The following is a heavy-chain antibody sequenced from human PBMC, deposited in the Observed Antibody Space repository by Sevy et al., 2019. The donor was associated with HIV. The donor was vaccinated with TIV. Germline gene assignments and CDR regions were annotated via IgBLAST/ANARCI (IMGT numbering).Heavy chain of an antibody. CDR3: AKDQALWDSSDALDI. D-gene: IGHD5-18*01. V-gene: IGHV3-30*18. CDR1: GFTLSSYG. Sequence: GGSLRLSCAASGFTLSSYGMHWVRQAPGKGLEWVAVISYGGSNKYYADSVKGRFTISRDNFKNTLYLQMNSLRAEDKAVYYCAKDQALWDSSDALDIWGQGTMVTVSS. J-gene: IGHJ3*02. CDR2: ISYGGSNK.